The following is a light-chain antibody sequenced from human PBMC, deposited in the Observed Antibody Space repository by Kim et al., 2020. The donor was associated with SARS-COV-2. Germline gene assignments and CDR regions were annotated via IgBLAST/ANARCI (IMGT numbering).Light chain of an antibody. CDR1: SGDINAHKY. J-gene: IGLJ1*01. V-gene: IGLV2-14*03. CDR2: DVS. Sequence: IPVSCTVTSGDINAHKYVSWYQQHPGKAPELIFYDVSNRPSGVSTRFSGFSGSRSGNTASLTISALQAEDEADYYCSSYTNSDTYVFGTGTKVTVL. CDR3: SSYTNSDTYV.